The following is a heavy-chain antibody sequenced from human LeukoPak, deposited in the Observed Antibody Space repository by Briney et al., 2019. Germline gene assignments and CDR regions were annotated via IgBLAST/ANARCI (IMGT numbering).Heavy chain of an antibody. J-gene: IGHJ4*02. CDR3: VREFRGGYFDY. Sequence: GGSLRLSCAASGFTFSSYAMHWVRQAPGKGLEWVAVISYDGSNKYYADSVKGRFTISRDNSKNTLYLQMNSLRAEDTAVYYCVREFRGGYFDYWGQGTLVTVSS. CDR2: ISYDGSNK. V-gene: IGHV3-30-3*01. CDR1: GFTFSSYA. D-gene: IGHD3-10*01.